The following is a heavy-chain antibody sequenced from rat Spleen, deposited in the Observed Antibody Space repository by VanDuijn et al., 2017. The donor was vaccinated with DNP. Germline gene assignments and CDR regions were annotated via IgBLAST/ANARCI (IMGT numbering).Heavy chain of an antibody. Sequence: QVQLKESGPGLVQPSQTLSLTCTVSGFSLTSYNVHWVRQPPGKGLEWMGLIGSTGGTRYNSVFRSRLSISKDTSKSQVFLQMNSLQPEDTATYYCASTLVNYGTYGYYAMDAWGQGTSVTVSS. V-gene: IGHV2-41*01. D-gene: IGHD1-3*01. J-gene: IGHJ4*01. CDR3: ASTLVNYGTYGYYAMDA. CDR2: IGSTGGT. CDR1: GFSLTSYN.